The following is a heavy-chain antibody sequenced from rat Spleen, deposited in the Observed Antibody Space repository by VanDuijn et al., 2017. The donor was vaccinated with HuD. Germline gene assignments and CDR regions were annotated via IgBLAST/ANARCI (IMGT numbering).Heavy chain of an antibody. Sequence: QVQLKESGPGLVQPSQTLSLTCTVAGFSLTSYNVHRVRQPPGKGLEWIAAISSGGSTYYNSALKSRLNINRDTSKSQVFLKMNSLQTEDTAIYFCTRDPITTRDYFDYWGQGVMVTVSS. CDR1: GFSLTSYN. CDR3: TRDPITTRDYFDY. D-gene: IGHD1-1*01. V-gene: IGHV2-6*01. J-gene: IGHJ2*01. CDR2: ISSGGST.